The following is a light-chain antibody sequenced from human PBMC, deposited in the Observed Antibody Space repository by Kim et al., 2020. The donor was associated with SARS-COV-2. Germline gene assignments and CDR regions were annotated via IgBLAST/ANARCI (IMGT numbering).Light chain of an antibody. CDR3: QAWDSSIYV. J-gene: IGLJ1*01. V-gene: IGLV3-1*01. CDR1: KLGDKY. Sequence: MSPEQTASITCAGDKLGDKYASWYQQKPGQSPVVVIFRDNRRPSGIPERFSGSNSGNTATLTISGTQAMDEADYYCQAWDSSIYVFGTGTKVTVL. CDR2: RDN.